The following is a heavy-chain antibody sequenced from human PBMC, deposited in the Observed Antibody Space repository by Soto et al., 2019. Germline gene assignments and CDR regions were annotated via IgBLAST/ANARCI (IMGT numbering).Heavy chain of an antibody. CDR3: AKDTAIVGTGVCDY. CDR1: GFTFSSYG. V-gene: IGHV3-30*18. Sequence: QVQLVESGGGVVQPGRSLRLSCAASGFTFSSYGMHWVRQAPGKGLEWVAVISYDGSNKYYADSVKGRFTISRDNXXNTLYLQMNSLRAEDTAVYYCAKDTAIVGTGVCDYWGQGTLVTVSS. J-gene: IGHJ4*02. D-gene: IGHD1-26*01. CDR2: ISYDGSNK.